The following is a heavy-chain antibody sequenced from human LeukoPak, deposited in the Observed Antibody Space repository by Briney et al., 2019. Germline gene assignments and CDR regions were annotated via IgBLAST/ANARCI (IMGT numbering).Heavy chain of an antibody. D-gene: IGHD6-6*01. V-gene: IGHV3-64D*06. J-gene: IGHJ4*02. CDR3: VKDRSIAAPNNDFFDS. Sequence: GGSLRLSCSASGFTFNRFYLHWVRQAPGKGLEFVSHISSNGTTTYYADSVKGRFTISRDNSKNTLYLQMSSLRADDTAVCYCVKDRSIAAPNNDFFDSWGQGALVTVSS. CDR2: ISSNGTTT. CDR1: GFTFNRFY.